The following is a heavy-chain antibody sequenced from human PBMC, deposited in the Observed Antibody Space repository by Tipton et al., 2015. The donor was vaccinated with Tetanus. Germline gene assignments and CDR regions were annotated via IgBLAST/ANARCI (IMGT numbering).Heavy chain of an antibody. J-gene: IGHJ4*02. CDR1: GFTFSNYT. CDR3: ASGSALDY. Sequence: SGFTFSNYTMNWVRQPPGKGLEWVSSISSTSSYIYYADSLTGRITISRDNAKNSLYLQMNSLRAEDTAVYYCASGSALDYWGQGTLVAVSS. CDR2: ISSTSSYI. D-gene: IGHD6-25*01. V-gene: IGHV3-21*01.